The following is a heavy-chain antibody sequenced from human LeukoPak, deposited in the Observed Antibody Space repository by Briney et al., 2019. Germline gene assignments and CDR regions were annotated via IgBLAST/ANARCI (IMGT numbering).Heavy chain of an antibody. D-gene: IGHD1-26*01. Sequence: SETLSLTCTVSGFSIGSGYYWGWIRQPPGKGLEWIGSIHLRGTTSYNPSLKSRVTISVDTSSNQFSLKLYSVTASDTAVYYCAREYGGTYGSFEYWGQGSLVTVSS. J-gene: IGHJ4*02. CDR3: AREYGGTYGSFEY. CDR2: IHLRGTT. V-gene: IGHV4-38-2*02. CDR1: GFSIGSGYY.